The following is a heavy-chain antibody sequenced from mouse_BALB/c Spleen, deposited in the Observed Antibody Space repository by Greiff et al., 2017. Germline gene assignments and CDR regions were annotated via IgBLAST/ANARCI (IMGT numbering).Heavy chain of an antibody. CDR2: ISSGGSYT. CDR1: GFTFSSYA. CDR3: ARGYYGSEGFAY. J-gene: IGHJ3*01. D-gene: IGHD1-1*01. V-gene: IGHV5-9-4*01. Sequence: EVNVVESGGGLVKPGGSLKLSCAASGFTFSSYAMSWVRQSPEKRLEWVAEISSGGSYTYYPDTVTGRFTISRDNAKNTLYLEMSSLRSEDTAMYYCARGYYGSEGFAYWGQGTLVTVSA.